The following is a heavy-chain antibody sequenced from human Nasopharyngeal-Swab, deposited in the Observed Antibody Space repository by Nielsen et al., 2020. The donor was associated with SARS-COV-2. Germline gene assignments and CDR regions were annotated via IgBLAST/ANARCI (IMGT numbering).Heavy chain of an antibody. D-gene: IGHD1-14*01. V-gene: IGHV3-74*01. Sequence: ESLKISWAASGFTFSSYWMHWVRQAPGKGLVWVSRINSDGSSTSYADSVKGRFTISRDNAKNTLYLQMNRLRAEDTAVYYCARPSGNHYYFDYWGQGTLVTVSS. CDR2: INSDGSST. J-gene: IGHJ4*02. CDR3: ARPSGNHYYFDY. CDR1: GFTFSSYW.